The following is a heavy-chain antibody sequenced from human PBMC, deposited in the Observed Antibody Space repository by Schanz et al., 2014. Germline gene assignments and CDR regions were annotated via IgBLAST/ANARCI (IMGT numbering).Heavy chain of an antibody. CDR2: IKSKTDGGTR. CDR3: ARGGSGSHYRLDY. D-gene: IGHD1-26*01. J-gene: IGHJ4*02. V-gene: IGHV3-15*01. CDR1: GFTLNNAW. Sequence: EVQLVESGGGLVKPGGSLRLSCATSGFTLNNAWMNWVRQAPGKGLQWVARIKSKTDGGTRDYAAPVKGRFTISTDDSKNTVYLQMNSLRAEDTGHYFCARGGSGSHYRLDYWGQGTLVSVSS.